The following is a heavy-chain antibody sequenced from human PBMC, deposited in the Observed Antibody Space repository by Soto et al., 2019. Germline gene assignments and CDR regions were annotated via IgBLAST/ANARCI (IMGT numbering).Heavy chain of an antibody. CDR1: GFTFSTYA. J-gene: IGHJ6*02. CDR2: IAASDGAT. CDR3: AKHLHIVVRFSPLFSFYGLDV. D-gene: IGHD2-2*01. V-gene: IGHV3-23*01. Sequence: GGSLRLSSVASGFTFSTYAISWVRQAPGKGLEWVAGIAASDGATYYADSVKGRFTISRDNSKNTLYLQMNSPRAEDTAVYYCAKHLHIVVRFSPLFSFYGLDVWGQGTTVTVSS.